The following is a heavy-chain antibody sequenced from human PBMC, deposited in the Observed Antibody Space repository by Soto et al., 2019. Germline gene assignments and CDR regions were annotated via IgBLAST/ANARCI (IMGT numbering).Heavy chain of an antibody. CDR3: ARVVEGMVRGMFNYGMDV. V-gene: IGHV4-31*03. Sequence: SETLSLTCTVSGGSISSGGYYWSWIRQHPGKGLEWIGYIYYSGSTYYNPSLKSRVTISVDTSKNQFSLKLSSVTAADTAVYYCARVVEGMVRGMFNYGMDVWGQGTTVTVSS. J-gene: IGHJ6*02. D-gene: IGHD3-10*01. CDR2: IYYSGST. CDR1: GGSISSGGYY.